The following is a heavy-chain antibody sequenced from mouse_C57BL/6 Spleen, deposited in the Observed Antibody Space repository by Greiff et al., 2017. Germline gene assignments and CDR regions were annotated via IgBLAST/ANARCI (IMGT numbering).Heavy chain of an antibody. CDR1: GYTFTSYW. D-gene: IGHD3-3*01. J-gene: IGHJ4*01. CDR3: ARVGTYYAMDD. CDR2: IDPSDSYT. V-gene: IGHV1-69*01. Sequence: QVQLQQPGAELVMPGPSVKLSCKASGYTFTSYWMHWVKQRPGQGLEWIGEIDPSDSYTNYNQKFKGKSTLTGDKSSSTAYMQLSSLTSEDSAVYDGARVGTYYAMDDWGQGTSVTVAS.